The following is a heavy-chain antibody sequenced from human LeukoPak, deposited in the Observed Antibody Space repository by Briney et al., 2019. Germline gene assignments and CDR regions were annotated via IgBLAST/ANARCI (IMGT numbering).Heavy chain of an antibody. CDR2: ISGSGGSS. CDR1: GFTFSSYA. D-gene: IGHD3-10*01. Sequence: GGSLRLSCAASGFTFSSYAMSWVRQAPGKGLEWVSSISGSGGSSYYADSVEGRFTISRDNSKNTLYLQMNRLRAEDTAVYYCARRTTGSNLDSWGQGTLVTVSS. J-gene: IGHJ4*02. V-gene: IGHV3-23*01. CDR3: ARRTTGSNLDS.